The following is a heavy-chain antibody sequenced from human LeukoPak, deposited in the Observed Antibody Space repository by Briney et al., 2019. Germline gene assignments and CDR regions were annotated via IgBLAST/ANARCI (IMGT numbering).Heavy chain of an antibody. V-gene: IGHV4-34*01. J-gene: IGHJ5*02. CDR2: INHSGST. Sequence: PSETLSLTCAVHGGSFSGYYWSWIRQPPGKGLEWIGEINHSGSTNYNPSLKSRVTISVDTSKNQFSLKLSSVTAADTAVYYCARGLIKNWNPHNWFDPWGQGTLVTVSS. D-gene: IGHD1-1*01. CDR3: ARGLIKNWNPHNWFDP. CDR1: GGSFSGYY.